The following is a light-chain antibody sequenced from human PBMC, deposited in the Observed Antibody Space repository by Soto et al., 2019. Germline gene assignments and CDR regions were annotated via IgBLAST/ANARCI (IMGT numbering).Light chain of an antibody. V-gene: IGKV1-27*01. CDR2: AAS. Sequence: DIQMTQSPSSLSASVGARITITCRASQGISNYLAWYQQKPGRVPKLLIYAASTLQSGVPSRFSGSGSGTDFTLTISSLQPEAVANYYCQGHNSAPPLTFGGGTKVEIK. CDR3: QGHNSAPPLT. J-gene: IGKJ4*01. CDR1: QGISNY.